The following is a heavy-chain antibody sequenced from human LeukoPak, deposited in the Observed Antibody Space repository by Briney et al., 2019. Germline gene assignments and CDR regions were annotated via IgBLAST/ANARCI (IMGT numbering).Heavy chain of an antibody. CDR3: ANSGSATPGDY. J-gene: IGHJ4*02. D-gene: IGHD1-26*01. Sequence: GVAVRLSCAASGLTLSGYTMHWVRQAPGKGLEWVAVISYDGSNKYYADSVKGRFTISRDNSKNMLYLQMSSLRVDDTAVYYCANSGSATPGDYWGQGTLVTVS. CDR1: GLTLSGYT. V-gene: IGHV3-30-3*01. CDR2: ISYDGSNK.